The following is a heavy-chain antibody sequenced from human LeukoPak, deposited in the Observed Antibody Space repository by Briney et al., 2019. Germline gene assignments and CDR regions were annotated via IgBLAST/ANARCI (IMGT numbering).Heavy chain of an antibody. V-gene: IGHV3-9*01. D-gene: IGHD6-13*01. CDR3: AKDVTYSSNWYDY. CDR2: ISWNSGSI. CDR1: GSTFDDYA. Sequence: GRSLRLSCAASGSTFDDYAMHWVRQAPGKGLEWVSRISWNSGSIAYADSVKGRFTISRDNAKNSLYLQMNSLRPEDTALYYCAKDVTYSSNWYDYWGQGTLVTVSS. J-gene: IGHJ5*01.